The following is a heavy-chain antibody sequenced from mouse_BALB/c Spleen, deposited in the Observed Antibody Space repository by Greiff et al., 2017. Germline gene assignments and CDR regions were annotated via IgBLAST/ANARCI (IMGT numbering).Heavy chain of an antibody. CDR2: ISDGGSYT. V-gene: IGHV5-4*02. J-gene: IGHJ2*01. CDR3: ARANYYGSSYEYYFDY. CDR1: GFTFSDYF. Sequence: EVQLVESGGGLVKPGGSLKLSCAASGFTFSDYFMYWVRQTPEKRLEWVATISDGGSYTYYPDSVKGRFTISRDNAKNNLYLQMSSLKSEDTAMYYCARANYYGSSYEYYFDYWGQGTTLTVSS. D-gene: IGHD1-1*01.